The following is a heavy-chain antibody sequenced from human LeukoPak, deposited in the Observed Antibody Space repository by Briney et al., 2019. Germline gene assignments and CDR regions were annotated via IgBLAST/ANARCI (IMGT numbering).Heavy chain of an antibody. J-gene: IGHJ6*02. V-gene: IGHV1-46*01. Sequence: ASVKVSCKASGYTFTSYYMHWVRQAPGQGLEWMGIINPSGGSTSYAQKFQGRVTMTRDTSTSTVYMEPSSLRSEDTAVYYCAAHYGDYGNLDSGYYYYYGMDVWGQGTTVTVSS. CDR1: GYTFTSYY. CDR3: AAHYGDYGNLDSGYYYYYGMDV. CDR2: INPSGGST. D-gene: IGHD4-17*01.